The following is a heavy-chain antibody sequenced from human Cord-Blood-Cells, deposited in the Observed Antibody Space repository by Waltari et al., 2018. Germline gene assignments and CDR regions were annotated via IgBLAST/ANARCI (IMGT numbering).Heavy chain of an antibody. V-gene: IGHV4-31*03. D-gene: IGHD3-10*01. J-gene: IGHJ4*02. CDR1: GGPLSSGGYY. CDR3: ARGITMVQGVIGY. CDR2: IYYSGST. Sequence: QVQLQQSGPGLVKPSQTLSLTCTVPGGPLSSGGYYWSWIRQHPGQRLEWIGYIYYSGSTYYNPSLKSRVTISVDTSKNQFSLKLSSVTAADTAVYYCARGITMVQGVIGYWGQGTLVTVSS.